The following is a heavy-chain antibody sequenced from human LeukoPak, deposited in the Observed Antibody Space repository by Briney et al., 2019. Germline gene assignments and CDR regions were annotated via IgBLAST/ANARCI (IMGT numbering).Heavy chain of an antibody. CDR2: ISYSGST. CDR1: GGSISGYY. CDR3: AREEWFDP. Sequence: PSETLSLTCTVSGGSISGYYCSWIRQPPGKGLEWIGYISYSGSTNYNPSLKSRVTLSVDTSKNQFSLKLSSVTAADTAVYYCAREEWFDPWGQGTLVTVSS. J-gene: IGHJ5*02. V-gene: IGHV4-59*12.